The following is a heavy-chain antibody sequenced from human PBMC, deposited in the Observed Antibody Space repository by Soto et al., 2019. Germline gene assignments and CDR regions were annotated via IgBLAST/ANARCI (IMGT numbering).Heavy chain of an antibody. CDR3: PNPFIYYGSGLVYFDY. V-gene: IGHV3-23*01. J-gene: IGHJ4*02. D-gene: IGHD3-10*01. CDR1: GFTFSSYA. Sequence: EVQLLESGGGLLQPGGSLRLSCAASGFTFSSYAMSWVRQAPGKGLEWVSTISVIGGSTSYADAVKGRFTISRDNSKNILYLQMTRLRAEDTAVYYCPNPFIYYGSGLVYFDYWGLVLLVTVSS. CDR2: ISVIGGST.